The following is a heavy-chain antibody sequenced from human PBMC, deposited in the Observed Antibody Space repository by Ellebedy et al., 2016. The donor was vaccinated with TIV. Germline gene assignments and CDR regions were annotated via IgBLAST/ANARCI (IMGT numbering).Heavy chain of an antibody. Sequence: MPSETLSLTCAVYGGSFSDYYWTWIRQPPGKGLEWIGDINHSGSTNYNPSFKSRVSISVDTSKNQVSLKLSSVTAADTAVYYCARKYYYDSSAFYYWGQGTLVTVSS. D-gene: IGHD3-22*01. J-gene: IGHJ4*02. V-gene: IGHV4-34*01. CDR2: INHSGST. CDR3: ARKYYYDSSAFYY. CDR1: GGSFSDYY.